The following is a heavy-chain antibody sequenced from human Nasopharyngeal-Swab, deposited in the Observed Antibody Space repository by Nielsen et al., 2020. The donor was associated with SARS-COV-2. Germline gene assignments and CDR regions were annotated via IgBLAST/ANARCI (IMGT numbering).Heavy chain of an antibody. CDR3: ARMMYFHGYYAMDV. D-gene: IGHD3-10*01. V-gene: IGHV1-46*01. CDR2: INPSGGGT. J-gene: IGHJ6*02. CDR1: GYTFTSYY. Sequence: ASVKASCRASGYTFTSYYIHWVRQAPAQGLEWMGIINPSGGGTNYAQKFKGRATMTGDTSTGTVYMELTSLTSEDTAVYYCARMMYFHGYYAMDVWGQGTTVTVSS.